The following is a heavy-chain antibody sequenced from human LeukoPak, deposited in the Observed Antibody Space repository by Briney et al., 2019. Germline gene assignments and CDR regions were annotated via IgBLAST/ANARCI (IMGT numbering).Heavy chain of an antibody. CDR2: IYSGGST. CDR3: ARDRRETMITFGGVMTAGWFDP. D-gene: IGHD3-16*01. CDR1: GFTVSSNY. Sequence: GGSLRLSCAASGFTVSSNYMSWGRQAPGKGLEWGSFIYSGGSTYYADSVKGRFTISRDNPKNTLYLQMNSLRAEDTAVYYCARDRRETMITFGGVMTAGWFDPWGQGTLVTVSS. J-gene: IGHJ5*02. V-gene: IGHV3-53*01.